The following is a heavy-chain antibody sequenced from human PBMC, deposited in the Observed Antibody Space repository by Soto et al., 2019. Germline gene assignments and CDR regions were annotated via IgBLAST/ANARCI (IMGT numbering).Heavy chain of an antibody. J-gene: IGHJ6*02. CDR3: LRGGSGSYEAYYYYYGMDV. Sequence: ASVKLSCKASGYTFTSYYMHWVRQAPGQGLEWMGIINPSGGSTSYAQKFQGRVTMTRDTSTSTVYMELSSLRSEDTAVYYCLRGGSGSYEAYYYYYGMDVWGQGTTVTVSS. V-gene: IGHV1-46*01. CDR1: GYTFTSYY. CDR2: INPSGGST. D-gene: IGHD3-10*01.